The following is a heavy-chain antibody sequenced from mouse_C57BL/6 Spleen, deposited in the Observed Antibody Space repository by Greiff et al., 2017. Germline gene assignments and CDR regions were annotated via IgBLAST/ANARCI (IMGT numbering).Heavy chain of an antibody. V-gene: IGHV5-17*01. CDR1: GFTFSDYG. J-gene: IGHJ4*01. CDR2: ISSGSSTV. D-gene: IGHD1-1*01. CDR3: ARSYGSSYWAMGC. Sequence: DVMLVESGGGLVKPGGSLKLSCAASGFTFSDYGMHWVRQAPEKGLEWVAYISSGSSTVYYADTVKGRLTISRDNAKDTLFLQMTSVRSEDTAMYYCARSYGSSYWAMGCWGQGTSVTVSS.